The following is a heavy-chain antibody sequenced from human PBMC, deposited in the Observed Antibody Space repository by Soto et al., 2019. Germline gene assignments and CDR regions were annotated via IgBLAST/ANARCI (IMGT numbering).Heavy chain of an antibody. D-gene: IGHD2-15*01. V-gene: IGHV3-9*01. Sequence: EVQLVESGGGLVQPGRSLRLSCAASGFTFHDYVMHWVRQAPGKGLEWVSGISWNSGSIGYADSVKGRFTISRDNAKNSLYPEMNSLRPEDTALYYCAKDLARYCSGGTCYSAYYWGQGTLVTVSS. CDR2: ISWNSGSI. J-gene: IGHJ4*02. CDR1: GFTFHDYV. CDR3: AKDLARYCSGGTCYSAYY.